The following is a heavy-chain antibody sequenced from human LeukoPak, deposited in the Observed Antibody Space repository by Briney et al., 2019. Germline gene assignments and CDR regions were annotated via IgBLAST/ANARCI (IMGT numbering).Heavy chain of an antibody. CDR1: GFTFSSYW. Sequence: GGSLRLSCAASGFTFSSYWMHWVRQAPGKGLVWVSRINSDGSSTSYADSVKGRFTISRDNAKNTLYLQMTTLRAEDTAIYFCARDSDSSGWLDYYMDVWGKGTTVTISS. J-gene: IGHJ6*03. CDR3: ARDSDSSGWLDYYMDV. CDR2: INSDGSST. V-gene: IGHV3-74*01. D-gene: IGHD6-19*01.